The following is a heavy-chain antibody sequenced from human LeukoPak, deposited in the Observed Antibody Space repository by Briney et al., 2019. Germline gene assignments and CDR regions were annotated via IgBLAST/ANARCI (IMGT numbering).Heavy chain of an antibody. Sequence: ASVKVSCKASGYTFTSYGISWVRQPPGQGLEWMGLISAYNGNTNYAQKLQGRVTMTTDTSTSTAYMELRSLRSDDTAVYYCAREGFWSGYSNKNFDYWGQGTLVTVSS. J-gene: IGHJ4*02. CDR3: AREGFWSGYSNKNFDY. D-gene: IGHD3-3*01. CDR2: ISAYNGNT. V-gene: IGHV1-18*01. CDR1: GYTFTSYG.